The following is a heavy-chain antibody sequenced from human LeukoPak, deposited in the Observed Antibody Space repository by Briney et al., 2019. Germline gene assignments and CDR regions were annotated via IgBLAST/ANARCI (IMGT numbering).Heavy chain of an antibody. D-gene: IGHD3-22*01. CDR1: GGSISSGGYY. V-gene: IGHV4-31*03. CDR3: ASMIVVVTTTDYYYYGMDV. CDR2: IYYSGST. Sequence: SQTLSLTCTVSGGSISSGGYYWSWIRQHPGKGLEWIGYIYYSGSTYYNPSLKSRVTISVDTSKNQFSLKLSSVTAADTAVYYCASMIVVVTTTDYYYYGMDVWGQGTTVTVSS. J-gene: IGHJ6*02.